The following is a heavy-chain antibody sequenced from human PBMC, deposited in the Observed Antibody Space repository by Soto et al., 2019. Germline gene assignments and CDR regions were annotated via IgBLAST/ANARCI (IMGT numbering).Heavy chain of an antibody. V-gene: IGHV1-58*01. CDR2: IVVGSGNT. Sequence: SVKVSCKASGFTFTSSAVQWLRQSRGQRLEWIGWIVVGSGNTNYAQKFQERVTITRDMSTSTAYMELSSLRSEDTAVYYCAADNLQDYYYYGMDVWGQGTTVTVSS. CDR3: AADNLQDYYYYGMDV. J-gene: IGHJ6*02. CDR1: GFTFTSSA.